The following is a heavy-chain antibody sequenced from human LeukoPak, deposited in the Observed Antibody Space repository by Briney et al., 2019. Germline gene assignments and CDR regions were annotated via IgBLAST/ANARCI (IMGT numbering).Heavy chain of an antibody. D-gene: IGHD6-13*01. V-gene: IGHV4-59*01. CDR3: ARGGAYSSSWYVVDY. Sequence: SETLSLTCTVSDGSISNYYWDWIRQPPGKGLEWIGYIYYSGGTNYNPSLKSRVTISIDTSKDQFSLKLTSVTAADTAVYYCARGGAYSSSWYVVDYWGHGTLVTVSS. CDR1: DGSISNYY. J-gene: IGHJ4*01. CDR2: IYYSGGT.